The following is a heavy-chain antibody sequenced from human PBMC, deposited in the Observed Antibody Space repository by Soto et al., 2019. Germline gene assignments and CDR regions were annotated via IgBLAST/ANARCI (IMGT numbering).Heavy chain of an antibody. CDR1: GFTFSDNY. CDR3: ARDLGYYESDGYFDY. Sequence: GVLRLSCAASGFTFSDNYMSWIRQAPGKGLEWVSYISSSGSIIYYADSVKGRFTISRDNAKNSLYLQMNSLRAEDTAVYYCARDLGYYESDGYFDYWGQGALVTVSS. J-gene: IGHJ4*02. D-gene: IGHD3-22*01. V-gene: IGHV3-11*01. CDR2: ISSSGSII.